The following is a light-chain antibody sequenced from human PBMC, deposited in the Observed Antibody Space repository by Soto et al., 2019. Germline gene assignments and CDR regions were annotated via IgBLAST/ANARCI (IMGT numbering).Light chain of an antibody. V-gene: IGLV2-8*01. Sequence: QSVLTQPASASGSPGQSVTISCTGTSSDVGGYDYVSWYQQYPGKAPKLLIYEVTKRPSGVPDRFSGSKSGNAAFLTVSGLQAEDEAAYYCSSYAGSNTWVFGGGTKLTVL. CDR3: SSYAGSNTWV. J-gene: IGLJ3*02. CDR1: SSDVGGYDY. CDR2: EVT.